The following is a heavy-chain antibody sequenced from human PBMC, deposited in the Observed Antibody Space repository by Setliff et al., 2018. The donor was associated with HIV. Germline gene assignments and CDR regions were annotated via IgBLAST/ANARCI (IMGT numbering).Heavy chain of an antibody. Sequence: ASVKVSCKTSGYTFINYGIHWVRQVPGQGLEWMGWISVYNGNTNYAEKFQGRVTMTTDTSTSTAYMDLRSLRADDTALYYCARVPRTGPLDYWGQGTLVTVSS. J-gene: IGHJ4*02. CDR2: ISVYNGNT. V-gene: IGHV1-18*01. CDR1: GYTFINYG. CDR3: ARVPRTGPLDY.